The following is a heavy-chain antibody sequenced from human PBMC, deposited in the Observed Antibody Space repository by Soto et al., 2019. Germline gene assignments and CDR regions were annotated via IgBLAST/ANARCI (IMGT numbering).Heavy chain of an antibody. J-gene: IGHJ5*02. CDR2: IKSKTDGGTT. CDR1: GFTLSNVW. D-gene: IGHD5-18*01. Sequence: EVQLVESGGGLVKPGGSLRLSCAASGFTLSNVWMSWVRQAPGKGLEWVGRIKSKTDGGTTDYAAPVKGRFTISRDDSKNTLYLQMNSLKTDDAAVYYCTTIGNSYGRTWGQGTLVTVSS. V-gene: IGHV3-15*01. CDR3: TTIGNSYGRT.